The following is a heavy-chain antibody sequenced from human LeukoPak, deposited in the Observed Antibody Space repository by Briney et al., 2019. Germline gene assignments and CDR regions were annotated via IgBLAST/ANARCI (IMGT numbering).Heavy chain of an antibody. CDR1: GYTFTSYD. CDR2: MNPNSGNT. D-gene: IGHD3-22*01. Sequence: ASVKVSCKASGYTFTSYDINWVRQATGQGLGWMGWMNPNSGNTGYAQKFQGRVTMTRNTSISTAYMELSSLRSEDTAVYYCARGQSSSGALYYYYYGMDVWGQGTTVTVSS. J-gene: IGHJ6*02. CDR3: ARGQSSSGALYYYYYGMDV. V-gene: IGHV1-8*01.